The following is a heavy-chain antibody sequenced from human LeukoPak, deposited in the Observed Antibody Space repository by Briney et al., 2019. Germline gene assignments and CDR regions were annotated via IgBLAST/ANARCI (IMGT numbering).Heavy chain of an antibody. CDR2: IYYSGST. CDR1: GGSISGSSYF. CDR3: ATFGGWFDP. D-gene: IGHD3-10*01. V-gene: IGHV4-61*05. J-gene: IGHJ5*02. Sequence: SETLSLTCTVSGGSISGSSYFWGWIRQPPGKGLEWIGYIYYSGSTNYNPSLKSRVTISVDTSKNQFSLKLSSVTAADTAVYYCATFGGWFDPWGQGTLVTVSS.